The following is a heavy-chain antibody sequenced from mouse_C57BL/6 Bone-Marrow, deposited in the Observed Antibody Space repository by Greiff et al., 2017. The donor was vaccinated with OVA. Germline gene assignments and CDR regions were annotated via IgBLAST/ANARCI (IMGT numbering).Heavy chain of an antibody. V-gene: IGHV1-15*01. J-gene: IGHJ4*01. CDR2: IDPETGGT. CDR1: GYTFTDYE. CDR3: TRGSSYYEGYYAMDY. Sequence: QVQLQQSGAELVRPGASVTLSCKASGYTFTDYEMHWVKQTPVHGLEWIGAIDPETGGTAYNQKFKGKAILTADKSSSTAYMELHSLTSEDSAVYYCTRGSSYYEGYYAMDYWGQGTSVTVSS. D-gene: IGHD2-12*01.